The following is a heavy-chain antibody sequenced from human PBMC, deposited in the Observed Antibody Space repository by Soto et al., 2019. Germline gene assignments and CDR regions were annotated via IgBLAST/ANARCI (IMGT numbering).Heavy chain of an antibody. CDR3: ARGQRFSAWFDP. CDR2: VYSSGGT. D-gene: IGHD3-3*01. J-gene: IGHJ5*02. CDR1: GGSMSSYY. Sequence: QVHLQQSGPGLVNPSETLSLTCTVSGGSMSSYYWTWIRQPAGKGLEWIGRVYSSGGTHYKPSLKSRVTISLDTSKNQLSLRLLSVTDADTAVYYCARGQRFSAWFDPWGQGTLVTVSS. V-gene: IGHV4-4*07.